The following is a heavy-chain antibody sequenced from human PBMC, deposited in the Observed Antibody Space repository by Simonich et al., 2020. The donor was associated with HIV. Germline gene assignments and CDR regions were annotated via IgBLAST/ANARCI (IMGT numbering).Heavy chain of an antibody. Sequence: QVQLQESGPGLVKPSENLSLTCAVSGYSISSGYYWGWIRQPPGKGLEWIGSIYHCGSTYYNPSLKSRVTISVDTSKNQFSLKLSSVTAADTAVYYCASGYYYDSSGYPWYYYGMDVWGQGTTVTVSS. CDR1: GYSISSGYY. D-gene: IGHD3-22*01. CDR2: IYHCGST. CDR3: ASGYYYDSSGYPWYYYGMDV. J-gene: IGHJ6*02. V-gene: IGHV4-38-2*01.